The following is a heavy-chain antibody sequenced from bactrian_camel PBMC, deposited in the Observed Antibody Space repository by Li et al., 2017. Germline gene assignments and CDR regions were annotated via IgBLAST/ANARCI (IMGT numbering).Heavy chain of an antibody. D-gene: IGHD3*01. CDR1: GYTFNTY. Sequence: VQLVESGGGSVQAGGSLRLSCAFSGYTFNTYSWFRQAPGQEREGVAAIDTGDDSTYYLNSVEGRFVISKDNAKNTLYLQMNTLKPEDTALYYCATRTDCGWGSTASLLKVVYQIWGQGTQVTVS. J-gene: IGHJ4*01. V-gene: IGHV3S40*01. CDR2: IDTGDDST. CDR3: ATRTDCGWGSTASLLKVVYQI.